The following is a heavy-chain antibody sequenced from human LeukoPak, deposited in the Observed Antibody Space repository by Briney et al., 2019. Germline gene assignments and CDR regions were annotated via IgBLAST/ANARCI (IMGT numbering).Heavy chain of an antibody. D-gene: IGHD1-26*01. CDR3: ARDLWWRYSGSYPGDY. V-gene: IGHV3-30-3*01. CDR1: GFTFCSYA. J-gene: IGHJ4*02. CDR2: ISYDGSNK. Sequence: PGGSLRLSCAASGFTFCSYAMHWVRQAPGKGLEWVAVISYDGSNKYYADSVKGRFTISRDNSKNTLYLQMNSLRAEDTAVYYCARDLWWRYSGSYPGDYWGQGTLVTVSS.